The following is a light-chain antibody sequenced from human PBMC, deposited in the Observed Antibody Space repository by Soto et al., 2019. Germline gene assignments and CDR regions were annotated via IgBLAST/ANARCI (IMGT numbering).Light chain of an antibody. Sequence: LVMTQSPATLSLSRGYRAPLYXRASQSVTMNLSWYPQRPGXXPRILIXXXSNXATVIPARLSGIGSGTDFTLTLSSLQSEDFSVYYCQQYNNWPPGRYTFGQGTRLAIK. CDR2: XXS. J-gene: IGKJ5*01. V-gene: IGKV3-15*01. CDR1: QSVTMN. CDR3: QQYNNWPPGRYT.